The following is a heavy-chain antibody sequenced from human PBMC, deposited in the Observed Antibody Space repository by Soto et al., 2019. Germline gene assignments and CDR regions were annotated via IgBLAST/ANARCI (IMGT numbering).Heavy chain of an antibody. J-gene: IGHJ4*02. D-gene: IGHD3-10*01. V-gene: IGHV1-69*13. CDR2: IIPIFGTA. CDR3: ARSAYYGSVVHRL. CDR1: GVTFSSYA. Sequence: SVKVSGKSSGVTFSSYAISWVRPAPGQGLEWMGGIIPIFGTANYAQNFQGRVTITADQSTSTAYMELSSLRSEDTAVYYCARSAYYGSVVHRLWGQGALVNVSS.